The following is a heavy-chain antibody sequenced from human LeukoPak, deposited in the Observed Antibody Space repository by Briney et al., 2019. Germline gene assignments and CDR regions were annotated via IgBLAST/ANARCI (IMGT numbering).Heavy chain of an antibody. D-gene: IGHD2-21*02. Sequence: GGSLRLSCAASGFTFSSYSMNWVRQAPGKGLEWVSSISSSSSYIYYADSVKGRFTISRDNAKNSLYLQMNSLRSDDTAVYYCARHAYCGGDCYPDYWGQGTLVTVSS. CDR2: ISSSSSYI. J-gene: IGHJ4*02. CDR1: GFTFSSYS. CDR3: ARHAYCGGDCYPDY. V-gene: IGHV3-21*04.